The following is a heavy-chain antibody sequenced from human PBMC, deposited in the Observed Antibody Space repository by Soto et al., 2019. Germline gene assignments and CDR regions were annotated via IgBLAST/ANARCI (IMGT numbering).Heavy chain of an antibody. D-gene: IGHD3-10*01. J-gene: IGHJ6*02. V-gene: IGHV3-15*07. CDR3: TTDPTLSLYYYYYYGMDV. Sequence: EVQLVESGGGLVKPGGSLRLSCAASGFTFSNAWMNWVRQAPGKGLEWVGRIKSKTDGGTTDYAAPVKGRFTISRDDSKNTLYLQMNSLKTEDTAVYYCTTDPTLSLYYYYYYGMDVWGQGTTVTVSS. CDR2: IKSKTDGGTT. CDR1: GFTFSNAW.